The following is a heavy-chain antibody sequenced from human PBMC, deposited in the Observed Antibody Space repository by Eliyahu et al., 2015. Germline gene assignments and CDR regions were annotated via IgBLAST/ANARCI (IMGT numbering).Heavy chain of an antibody. CDR2: TRNKANSYTT. D-gene: IGHD5-18*01. V-gene: IGHV3-72*01. J-gene: IGHJ4*02. CDR3: ASIQGSSRPV. Sequence: EVQLVESGGGLVQPGGSLRLSCAASGFTFSDHYMDWVRQAPGKGLEWVGRTRNKANSYTTEYAASVKGRFTISRDDSKNSLYLQMNSLKTEDTAVYYCASIQGSSRPVWGQGTLVTVSS. CDR1: GFTFSDHY.